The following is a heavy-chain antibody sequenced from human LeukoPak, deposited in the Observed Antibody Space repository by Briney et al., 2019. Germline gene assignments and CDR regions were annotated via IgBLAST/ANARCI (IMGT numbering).Heavy chain of an antibody. V-gene: IGHV3-11*06. CDR3: ARDISDFWSGYSPYFDY. J-gene: IGHJ4*02. D-gene: IGHD3-3*01. Sequence: GGSLRLSCAASGFTFSDYYMSWIRQAPGRGLEWVSYISSSSSYTNYADSVKGRSTISRDNAKNSLYLQMNSLRAEDTAVYYCARDISDFWSGYSPYFDYWGQGTLVTVSS. CDR2: ISSSSSYT. CDR1: GFTFSDYY.